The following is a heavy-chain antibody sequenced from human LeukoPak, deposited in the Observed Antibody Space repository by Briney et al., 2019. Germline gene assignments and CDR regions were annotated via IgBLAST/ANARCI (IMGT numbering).Heavy chain of an antibody. CDR3: ARDVVVVPAAYYFDY. CDR2: IYTSGST. CDR1: GGSIRSYN. J-gene: IGHJ4*02. D-gene: IGHD2-2*01. Sequence: PSETLSLTCTVSGGSIRSYNWSWIRQPAGKGLEWIGRIYTSGSTNYNPSLKSRVTMSVDTSKNQFSLKLSSVTAADTAVYYCARDVVVVPAAYYFDYWGQGTLVTVSS. V-gene: IGHV4-4*07.